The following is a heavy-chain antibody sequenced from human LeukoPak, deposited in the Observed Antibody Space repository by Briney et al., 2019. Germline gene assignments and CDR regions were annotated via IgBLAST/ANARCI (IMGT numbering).Heavy chain of an antibody. V-gene: IGHV3-7*02. D-gene: IGHD3-3*01. J-gene: IGHJ4*02. CDR3: ARGGYDCWSGYSFYFDY. CDR2: IKQDRSEK. Sequence: GRSLRLSCAASGFTFSTYLMSWVRQAPGKGLEWVANIKQDRSEKYDVDSVKDRFTISRDNAKNSLYLQMNSRRAEDTAVYYCARGGYDCWSGYSFYFDYWGQGTLVTVSS. CDR1: GFTFSTYL.